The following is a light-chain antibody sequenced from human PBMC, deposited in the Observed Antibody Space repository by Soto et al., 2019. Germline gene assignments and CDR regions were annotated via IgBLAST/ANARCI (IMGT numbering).Light chain of an antibody. V-gene: IGKV3-11*01. Sequence: ETVLTQSPVTLSLSPGERATLSCRASQAVGYYLAWYQQKPGQAPRLLIYDASTRASGIPARFSGSGSGTDFTLTISSLEPEDSAVYYCQQRSNWQLTFGGGTKVEIK. J-gene: IGKJ4*01. CDR3: QQRSNWQLT. CDR2: DAS. CDR1: QAVGYY.